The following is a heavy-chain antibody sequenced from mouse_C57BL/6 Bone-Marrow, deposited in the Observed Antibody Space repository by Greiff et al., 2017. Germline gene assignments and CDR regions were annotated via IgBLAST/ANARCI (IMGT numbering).Heavy chain of an antibody. J-gene: IGHJ2*01. CDR1: GYTFTDYY. CDR2: INPNNGGT. V-gene: IGHV1-26*01. D-gene: IGHD1-1*01. Sequence: VQLQQSGPELVKPGASVKISCKASGYTFTDYYMNWVKQSHGKSLEWIGDINPNNGGTSYNQKFKGKATLTVDKSSSTAYMELRSLTSEDSAVYYCARSDYYGSSFLYYFDYWGQGTTLTVSS. CDR3: ARSDYYGSSFLYYFDY.